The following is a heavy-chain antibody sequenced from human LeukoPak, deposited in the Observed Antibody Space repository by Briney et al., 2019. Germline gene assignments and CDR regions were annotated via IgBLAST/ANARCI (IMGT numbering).Heavy chain of an antibody. CDR1: GVSISSSNW. CDR2: IYHSGST. D-gene: IGHD2-15*01. V-gene: IGHV4-4*02. J-gene: IGHJ5*02. CDR3: AKKDFVAPRCFDP. Sequence: SGTLSLTCAVSGVSISSSNWWSWVRQPPGKGLEWIGEIYHSGSTNYNPSLKSRVTILVDKSKNQFSLILTSVTAADTAVYFCAKKDFVAPRCFDPWGQGTLIRVSS.